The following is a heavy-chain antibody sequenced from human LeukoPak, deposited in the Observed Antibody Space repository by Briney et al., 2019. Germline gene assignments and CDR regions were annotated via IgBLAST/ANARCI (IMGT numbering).Heavy chain of an antibody. D-gene: IGHD1-14*01. CDR3: ARRGAGGIDFDY. V-gene: IGHV4-31*03. CDR2: IHYSGST. J-gene: IGHJ4*02. CDR1: GDSISSGGYY. Sequence: KSSETLSLTCTVSGDSISSGGYYWSWIRQHPGKGLEWIGYIHYSGSTFYSPSLKSRLIISVDTSKNQFSLKLRSMTAADTAVYYCARRGAGGIDFDYWGQGTLVTVSS.